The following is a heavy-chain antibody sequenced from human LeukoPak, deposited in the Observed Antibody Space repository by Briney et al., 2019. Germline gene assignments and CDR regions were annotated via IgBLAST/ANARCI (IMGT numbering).Heavy chain of an antibody. V-gene: IGHV1-69*06. Sequence: SVKVSCKASGGTFSSYAIIWVRQAPGQGLEWMGGIIPMFHTANYAQKFQGRVAITADTSTSTAYMELSSLRSEDTAVYYCARVPDSTYYYYMDVWGKGTTVTVSS. CDR1: GGTFSSYA. CDR3: ARVPDSTYYYYMDV. CDR2: IIPMFHTA. J-gene: IGHJ6*03. D-gene: IGHD4-11*01.